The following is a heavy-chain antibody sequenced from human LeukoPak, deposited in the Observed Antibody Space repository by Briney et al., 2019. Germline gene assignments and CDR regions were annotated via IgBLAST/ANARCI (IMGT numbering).Heavy chain of an antibody. CDR1: GYTFTSYY. Sequence: ASVKVSCKASGYTFTSYYMHWVRQAPGQGLDWMGRINPSGGSTSYAQNFQGRVTMTRDMSTSTVYMELSSLRSEDTAVYYCARGRLMRWLQNRYYYMDVWGKGTTVTVSS. CDR2: INPSGGST. D-gene: IGHD5-24*01. J-gene: IGHJ6*03. V-gene: IGHV1-46*01. CDR3: ARGRLMRWLQNRYYYMDV.